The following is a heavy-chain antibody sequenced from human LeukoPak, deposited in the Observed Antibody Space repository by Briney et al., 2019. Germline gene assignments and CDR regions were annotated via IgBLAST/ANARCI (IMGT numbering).Heavy chain of an antibody. CDR2: IYYSGST. CDR1: GGSISSYY. J-gene: IGHJ4*02. D-gene: IGHD6-13*01. CDR3: ARLLYTSSWFYFDY. Sequence: SETLSLTCTVSGGSISSYYWTWIRQPPGKGLEWLGYIYYSGSTNYNPSLKSRVTISVDTSKNQFSLKLSSVTAADTAVYYCARLLYTSSWFYFDYWGQGTLVTVSS. V-gene: IGHV4-59*01.